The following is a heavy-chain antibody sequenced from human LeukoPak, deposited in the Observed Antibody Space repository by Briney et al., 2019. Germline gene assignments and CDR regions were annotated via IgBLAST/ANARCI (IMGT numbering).Heavy chain of an antibody. CDR2: IKKDGSAK. D-gene: IGHD5-18*01. CDR3: ARHLSGVTGYTYGRGIDY. V-gene: IGHV3-7*01. J-gene: IGHJ4*02. Sequence: GGSLRLSCAASGFTFSSYWMSWVRQAPGKGLEWVANIKKDGSAKYYVDSVKGRFTISRDNAKKSLYLQMNSLRAEDTAVYYCARHLSGVTGYTYGRGIDYWGQGTLVTVSS. CDR1: GFTFSSYW.